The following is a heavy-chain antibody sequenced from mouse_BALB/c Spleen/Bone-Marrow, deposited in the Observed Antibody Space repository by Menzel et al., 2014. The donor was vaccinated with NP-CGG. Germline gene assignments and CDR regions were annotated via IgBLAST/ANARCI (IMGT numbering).Heavy chain of an antibody. D-gene: IGHD1-2*01. CDR2: IDPANGNS. Sequence: VQLQQSGAELVKPGASVKLSCTASGFNIKDTYMHWVKQRPEQGLEWIGRIDPANGNSKYDPKFQGKATITADTSSNTAYLQLSSLTSEDTAVFYCAPSPHYFGSEGYAMDYWGQGTSATVSS. CDR3: APSPHYFGSEGYAMDY. J-gene: IGHJ4*01. V-gene: IGHV14-3*02. CDR1: GFNIKDTY.